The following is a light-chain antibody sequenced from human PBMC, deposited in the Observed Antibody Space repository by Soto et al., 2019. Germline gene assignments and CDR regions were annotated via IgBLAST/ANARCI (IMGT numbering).Light chain of an antibody. Sequence: EIVLTQSPGTLSLSPGERATLSCRVSQSVSSSYLAWYQQKPGQAPRLLIYGASTRATGIPARFSGSESGTEFTLTISSLQSEDFAVYYCQQYNNWPRTFGQGTKVDIK. CDR3: QQYNNWPRT. CDR1: QSVSSSY. CDR2: GAS. J-gene: IGKJ1*01. V-gene: IGKV3-15*01.